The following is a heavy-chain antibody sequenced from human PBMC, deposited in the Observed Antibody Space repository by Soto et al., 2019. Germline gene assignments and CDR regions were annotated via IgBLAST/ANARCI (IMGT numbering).Heavy chain of an antibody. V-gene: IGHV4-61*01. Sequence: SETLSLTCTVSGGSLNSKSFYWSWIRQPPGKGLEWIGYIYFSGSTKYNPSLKSRVTISLDMSKNQFSLNLSSVTAADTAVYYCARVVDIVEAAHFDYWGQGTLVTVSS. CDR3: ARVVDIVEAAHFDY. J-gene: IGHJ4*02. D-gene: IGHD2-15*01. CDR1: GGSLNSKSFY. CDR2: IYFSGST.